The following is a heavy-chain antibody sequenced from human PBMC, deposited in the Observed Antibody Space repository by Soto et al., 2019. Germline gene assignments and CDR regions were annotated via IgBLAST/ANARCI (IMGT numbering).Heavy chain of an antibody. V-gene: IGHV4-34*01. Sequence: SETLSLTCAVYGGSFSGYYWTWIRQPPGKGLEWIGEINHRGNTNYNPSLKSRVTISVETTKNHFSLKLTSVTAADTAVDYCARQEVPQWFTKGYYGMDVWGQGTTVTVSS. CDR3: ARQEVPQWFTKGYYGMDV. J-gene: IGHJ6*02. D-gene: IGHD2-8*01. CDR1: GGSFSGYY. CDR2: INHRGNT.